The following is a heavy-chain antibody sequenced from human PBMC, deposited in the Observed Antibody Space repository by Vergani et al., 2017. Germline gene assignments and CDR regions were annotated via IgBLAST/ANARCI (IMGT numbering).Heavy chain of an antibody. J-gene: IGHJ4*02. D-gene: IGHD3-10*01. Sequence: VQLVQSGAEVKKPGESLKISCKGSGYSFTSYWIGWVRQMPGKGLEWMGIIYPGDSDTRYSPSFQGQVTISADKSISTAYLQWSSLRSEDTAVYYCARDSYVWFGELLGYFDYWGQGTLVTVSS. CDR3: ARDSYVWFGELLGYFDY. CDR1: GYSFTSYW. V-gene: IGHV5-51*01. CDR2: IYPGDSDT.